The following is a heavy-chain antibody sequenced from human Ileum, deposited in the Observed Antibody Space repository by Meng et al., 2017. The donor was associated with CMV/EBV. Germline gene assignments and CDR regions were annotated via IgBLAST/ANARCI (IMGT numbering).Heavy chain of an antibody. CDR1: GGSVSANYYY. CDR3: ARRGDY. V-gene: IGHV4-39*02. Sequence: TLSLPCTVYGGSVSANYYYWGWIRQPPGKGLEWIGSIYYTGTTDYNPSLKSRVTIFLDKSKNHLSLSLNSVTAADTAVYYCARRGDYWGQGTLVTVSS. D-gene: IGHD3-10*01. CDR2: IYYTGTT. J-gene: IGHJ4*02.